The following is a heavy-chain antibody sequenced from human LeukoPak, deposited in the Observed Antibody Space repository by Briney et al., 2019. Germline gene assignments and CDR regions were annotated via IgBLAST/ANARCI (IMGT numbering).Heavy chain of an antibody. CDR3: ARDHRIVGATTDGMDV. CDR1: GGSFSGYY. D-gene: IGHD1-26*01. V-gene: IGHV4-34*01. J-gene: IGHJ6*02. CDR2: INHSGST. Sequence: SETLSLTCAVYGGSFSGYYWSWIRQPPGKGLEWIGEINHSGSTNYNPSLKSRVTISVDTSKNQFSLKLSSVTAADTAVYYCARDHRIVGATTDGMDVWGQGTTVTVSS.